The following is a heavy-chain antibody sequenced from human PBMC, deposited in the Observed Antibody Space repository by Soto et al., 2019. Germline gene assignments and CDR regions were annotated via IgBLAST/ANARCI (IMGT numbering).Heavy chain of an antibody. Sequence: SETLSLTCAVSGYSIGSGYYWAWIRQSPGKGLEWIGSIYHAGSVYYNPSLNGRVALSMDTSKNHFSLKLTSVPAADTAVYYFARPFGYYDMDVWGQGTTVTVS. CDR1: GYSIGSGYY. CDR2: IYHAGSV. D-gene: IGHD3-16*01. CDR3: ARPFGYYDMDV. V-gene: IGHV4-38-2*01. J-gene: IGHJ6*02.